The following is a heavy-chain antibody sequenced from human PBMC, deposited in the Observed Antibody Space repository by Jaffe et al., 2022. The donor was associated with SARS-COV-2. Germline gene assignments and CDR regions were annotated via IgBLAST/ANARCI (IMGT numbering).Heavy chain of an antibody. CDR1: GFTFSSYA. D-gene: IGHD3-22*01. CDR3: AKGDPGYDSSGYYLRYYGMDV. CDR2: ISGSGGST. Sequence: EVQLLESGGGLVQPGGSLRLSCAASGFTFSSYAMSWVRQAPGKGLEWVSAISGSGGSTYYADSVKGRFTISRDNSKNTLYLQMNSLRAEDTAVYYCAKGDPGYDSSGYYLRYYGMDVWGQGTTVTVSS. J-gene: IGHJ6*02. V-gene: IGHV3-23*01.